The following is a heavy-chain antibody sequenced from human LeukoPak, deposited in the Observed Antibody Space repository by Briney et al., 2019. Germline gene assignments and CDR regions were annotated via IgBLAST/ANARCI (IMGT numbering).Heavy chain of an antibody. D-gene: IGHD3-9*01. CDR2: IYYTGST. V-gene: IGHV4-59*01. J-gene: IGHJ4*02. Sequence: SETLSLTCTVSGGSISSYYWTWVRQPPGKGLEWIGYIYYTGSTNYNPSLKSRVTISVDTSKNQLSLKLSSVTAADTAVCYCARAADDILTASGSDYFDYWGQGTLVTVSS. CDR1: GGSISSYY. CDR3: ARAADDILTASGSDYFDY.